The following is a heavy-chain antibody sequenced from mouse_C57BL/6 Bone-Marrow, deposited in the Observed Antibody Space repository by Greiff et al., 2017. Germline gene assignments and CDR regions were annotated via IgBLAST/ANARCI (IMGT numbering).Heavy chain of an antibody. D-gene: IGHD2-4*01. CDR1: GFTFSSYA. CDR2: ISDGGSYT. J-gene: IGHJ4*01. V-gene: IGHV5-4*03. Sequence: EVKLVESGGGLVKPGGSLKLSCAASGFTFSSYAMSWVRQTPEKRLEWVATISDGGSYTYYPDNVKGRFTISRDNAKNNLYLQMSHLKSEDTAMYYCARGYDYAEDYAMDYWGQGISVTVSS. CDR3: ARGYDYAEDYAMDY.